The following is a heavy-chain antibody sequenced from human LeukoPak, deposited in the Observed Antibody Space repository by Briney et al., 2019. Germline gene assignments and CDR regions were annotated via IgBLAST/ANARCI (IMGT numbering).Heavy chain of an antibody. CDR1: GFTFSSYA. CDR3: AKVDYGDYAYDNSPSGGY. Sequence: GGSLRLSCAASGFTFSSYAMHWVRQAPGKGLEWVAVISYDGSNKYYADSVKGRFTISRDNSKNTLYLQMNSLRAEDTAVYYCAKVDYGDYAYDNSPSGGYWGQGTLVTVSS. J-gene: IGHJ4*02. CDR2: ISYDGSNK. D-gene: IGHD4-17*01. V-gene: IGHV3-30*04.